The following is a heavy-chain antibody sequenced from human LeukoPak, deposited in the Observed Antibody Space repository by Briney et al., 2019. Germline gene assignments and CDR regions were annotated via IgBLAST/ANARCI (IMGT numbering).Heavy chain of an antibody. CDR3: ARGTLYYYDSSGTFDY. CDR2: INGNGGST. J-gene: IGHJ4*02. CDR1: GFTFDNYG. D-gene: IGHD3-22*01. Sequence: GGSLRLSCAASGFTFDNYGMSWARQVPGKGLEWVSSINGNGGSTAYADSVKGRFTISRDNVKNSLYLQMNSLRAEDTAFYYCARGTLYYYDSSGTFDYWGQGTLVTVSS. V-gene: IGHV3-20*04.